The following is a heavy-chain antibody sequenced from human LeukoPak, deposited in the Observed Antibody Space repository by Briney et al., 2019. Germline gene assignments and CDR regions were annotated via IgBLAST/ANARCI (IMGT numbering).Heavy chain of an antibody. J-gene: IGHJ5*02. D-gene: IGHD2-15*01. CDR2: IYYSGST. V-gene: IGHV4-59*01. CDR3: ARAVVSWFDP. Sequence: SETLSLTCTVSDDSISSYYWSWIRQPPGKGLEWIGYIYYSGSTNYNPSLKNRVTISVDTSKNQLSLRLNSVTAADTAVYYCARAVVSWFDPWGQGTLVTVSS. CDR1: DDSISSYY.